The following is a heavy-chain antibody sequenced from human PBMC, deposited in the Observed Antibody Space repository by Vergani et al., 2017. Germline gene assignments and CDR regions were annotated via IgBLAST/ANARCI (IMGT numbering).Heavy chain of an antibody. Sequence: EVQLVESGGGLVKPGGSLRLSCAASGFTFSSYSMNWVRQAPGKGLEWVSSISSSSSYIYYADSVKGRFTISRDNAKNSLYLQMNSLRAEDTAVYYCARXKVATIPKAHYYYYGMDVWGQGTTVTVSS. J-gene: IGHJ6*02. V-gene: IGHV3-21*01. CDR1: GFTFSSYS. CDR2: ISSSSSYI. CDR3: ARXKVATIPKAHYYYYGMDV. D-gene: IGHD5-12*01.